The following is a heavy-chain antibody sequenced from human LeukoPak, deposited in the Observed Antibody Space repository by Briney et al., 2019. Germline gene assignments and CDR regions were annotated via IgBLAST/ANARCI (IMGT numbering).Heavy chain of an antibody. CDR1: GYSISSGYL. CDR3: ARGCIAARRIGVYYFDY. V-gene: IGHV4-38-2*02. D-gene: IGHD6-6*01. Sequence: SETLSLTCTVSGYSISSGYLWGWIRQPPGKGLEWIGSIDGSGTSYYNPSLKSRVTISVDTSRNQFSLKMTSVTAADTAVYYCARGCIAARRIGVYYFDYWGQGTLVTVSS. CDR2: IDGSGTS. J-gene: IGHJ4*02.